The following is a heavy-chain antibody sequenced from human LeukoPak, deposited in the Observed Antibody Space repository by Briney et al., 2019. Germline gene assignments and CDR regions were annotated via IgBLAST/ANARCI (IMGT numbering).Heavy chain of an antibody. V-gene: IGHV5-51*01. CDR1: GYSFTIYW. CDR3: SMGGSSCHNCFDY. Sequence: GESLKISCKGSGYSFTIYWIGWVRQMPGKGLEWMGIIYPADSDTRYNPSFQGQVTISADKSISTAYLQWSSLKASDTAMYYCSMGGSSCHNCFDYWGQGTLVTVSS. D-gene: IGHD6-13*01. CDR2: IYPADSDT. J-gene: IGHJ4*02.